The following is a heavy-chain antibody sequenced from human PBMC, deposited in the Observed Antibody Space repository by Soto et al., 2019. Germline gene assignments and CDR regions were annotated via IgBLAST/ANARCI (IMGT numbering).Heavy chain of an antibody. CDR3: ARLNPSPTYYYGSGKFPYNWFDP. CDR2: IYYSGST. Sequence: PSETLSLTCAVYGGSISSYYWSWIRQPPGKGLEWIGYIYYSGSTNYNPSLKSRVTISVDTSKNQFSLKLSSVTAADTAVYYCARLNPSPTYYYGSGKFPYNWFDPWGQGTLVTVSS. V-gene: IGHV4-59*08. J-gene: IGHJ5*02. D-gene: IGHD3-10*01. CDR1: GGSISSYY.